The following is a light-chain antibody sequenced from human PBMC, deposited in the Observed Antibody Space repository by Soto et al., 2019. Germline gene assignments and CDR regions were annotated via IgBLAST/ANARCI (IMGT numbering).Light chain of an antibody. V-gene: IGKV3-20*01. CDR1: QSVSSTY. CDR2: GAS. CDR3: QQYGGSRWT. Sequence: EIVLTQSPGTLSLSPGERVTLSCRASQSVSSTYLAWYQQKPGQAPRLLTYGASNRATGIPDRFSGSGSGTDFTLTISRLEPEDFAVYYCQQYGGSRWTFGQGTRVDI. J-gene: IGKJ1*01.